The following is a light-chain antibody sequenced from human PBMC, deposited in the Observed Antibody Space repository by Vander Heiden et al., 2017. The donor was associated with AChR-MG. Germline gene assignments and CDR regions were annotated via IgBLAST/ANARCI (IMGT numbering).Light chain of an antibody. J-gene: IGKJ1*01. CDR1: QSVSSN. V-gene: IGKV3-15*01. CDR2: GAS. CDR3: QQYNNWPPWT. Sequence: EMVMTQSPATLSVSPGERATLPCRPSQSVSSNLAWYQQKPGQAPRLLIYGASTRATGIPARFSGSGSGTEFTLTISSLQSEDFAVYYCQQYNNWPPWTFGQGTKVEIK.